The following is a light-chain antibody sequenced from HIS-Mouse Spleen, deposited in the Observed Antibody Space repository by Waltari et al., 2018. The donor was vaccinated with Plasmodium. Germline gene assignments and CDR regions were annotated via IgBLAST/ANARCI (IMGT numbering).Light chain of an antibody. V-gene: IGKV3-15*01. CDR1: QSVKCN. Sequence: EIVMTQSPATLSVSPGERATLSCRASQSVKCNLAWYQQKPGPAPRLLIYGAATRATGIPARFSGSGSGTEFTLTISSLQSEDFAVYYCQQYNNWSFTFGPGTKVDIK. CDR2: GAA. J-gene: IGKJ3*01. CDR3: QQYNNWSFT.